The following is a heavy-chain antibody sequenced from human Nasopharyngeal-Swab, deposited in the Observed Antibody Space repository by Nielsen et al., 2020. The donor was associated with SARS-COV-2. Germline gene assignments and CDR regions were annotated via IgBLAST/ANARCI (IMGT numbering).Heavy chain of an antibody. CDR1: GFTFSSYG. Sequence: GGSLRLSCAASGFTFSSYGMHWVRQAPGKGLEWVAVISYDGSNKYYADSVKGRFTISRDNSKNTLYLQMNSLRAEDTAVYYCAREGIVGATDLSFDYWGQGTLVTVSS. V-gene: IGHV3-30*03. CDR2: ISYDGSNK. CDR3: AREGIVGATDLSFDY. J-gene: IGHJ4*02. D-gene: IGHD1-26*01.